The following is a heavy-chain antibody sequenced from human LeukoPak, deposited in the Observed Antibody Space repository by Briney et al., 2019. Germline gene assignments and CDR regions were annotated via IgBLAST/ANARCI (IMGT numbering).Heavy chain of an antibody. D-gene: IGHD7-27*01. J-gene: IGHJ3*02. CDR3: ARPWGLGAFDI. Sequence: ASVKVSCKASGYTFTGYYMHWVRQAPGQGLEWMGWINPNSGGTNYAQKFRGRVTMTRDTSISTAYMELSRPRSDDTAVYYCARPWGLGAFDIWGQGTMVTVSS. CDR1: GYTFTGYY. CDR2: INPNSGGT. V-gene: IGHV1-2*02.